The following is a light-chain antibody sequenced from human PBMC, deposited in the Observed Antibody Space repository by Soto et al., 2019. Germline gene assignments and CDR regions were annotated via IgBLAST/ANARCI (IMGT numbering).Light chain of an antibody. CDR3: QSYDSSLSGYVV. V-gene: IGLV1-40*01. Sequence: QAVVTQPPSVSGPPGQRVTISCTGSSSNIGAGYDVHWYQQLPGTAPKLLIYGNSNGPSVVPDRFSGSKSRTSASLAITGLKAVDEADYYCQSYDSSLSGYVVFGGGTKLTVL. CDR1: SSNIGAGYD. J-gene: IGLJ2*01. CDR2: GNS.